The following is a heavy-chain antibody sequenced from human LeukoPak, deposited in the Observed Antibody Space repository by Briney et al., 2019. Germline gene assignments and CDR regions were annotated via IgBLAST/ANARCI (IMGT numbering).Heavy chain of an antibody. Sequence: GGSLRLSCAASGFTFSDYYMSWMRQAPGKGLEWVSYISSSGSTIYYGDSVKGRFTISRDNAKNSLYLQMNSLRAEDTAVYYCARAYPKRYCSGGSCQQNWFDPWGQGTLVTVSS. V-gene: IGHV3-11*01. CDR1: GFTFSDYY. D-gene: IGHD2-15*01. CDR3: ARAYPKRYCSGGSCQQNWFDP. J-gene: IGHJ5*02. CDR2: ISSSGSTI.